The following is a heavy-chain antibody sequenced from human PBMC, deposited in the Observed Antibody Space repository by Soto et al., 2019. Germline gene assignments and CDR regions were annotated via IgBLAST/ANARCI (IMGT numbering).Heavy chain of an antibody. CDR1: GDSIRSGNHY. Sequence: PSGTLSLTCTVSGDSIRSGNHYWSWIRQPPGKGLEWIGYIYYSGSTYYSPSLKSRVTISVDTSKNQFSLKLSPVTAADTAVYYCARGNVVVTATRGYYFDYWGQGTLVTVSS. CDR3: ARGNVVVTATRGYYFDY. D-gene: IGHD2-21*02. J-gene: IGHJ4*02. V-gene: IGHV4-30-4*02. CDR2: IYYSGST.